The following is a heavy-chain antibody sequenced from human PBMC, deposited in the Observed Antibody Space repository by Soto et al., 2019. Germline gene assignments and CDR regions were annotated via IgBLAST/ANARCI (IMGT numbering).Heavy chain of an antibody. D-gene: IGHD1-26*01. V-gene: IGHV1-18*04. CDR3: ARAVREPIHAFDV. J-gene: IGHJ3*01. Sequence: QVQLVQSGPEVKKPGASVKVSCKASGNTFSRFGISWVRQAPGQGLEWLGWISAYNRFTNYAQNFQGRATMTTDTATRTAYMELRSLRSDDTAVYYCARAVREPIHAFDVWGQGTMVTVSS. CDR1: GNTFSRFG. CDR2: ISAYNRFT.